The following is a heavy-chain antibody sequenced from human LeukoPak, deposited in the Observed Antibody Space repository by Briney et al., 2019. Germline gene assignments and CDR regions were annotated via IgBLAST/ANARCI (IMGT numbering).Heavy chain of an antibody. CDR1: GFTFSSYA. Sequence: GGSLRLSCAASGFTFSSYAMSWVRQAPGKGLEWVSAISGSGGSTYYADSVKGRFTISRDNSKNTLYLQMNSLRAEDTAVYYCAKAGYDSSGYYGIDYWGQGTLVTVSS. CDR2: ISGSGGST. D-gene: IGHD3-22*01. J-gene: IGHJ4*02. CDR3: AKAGYDSSGYYGIDY. V-gene: IGHV3-23*01.